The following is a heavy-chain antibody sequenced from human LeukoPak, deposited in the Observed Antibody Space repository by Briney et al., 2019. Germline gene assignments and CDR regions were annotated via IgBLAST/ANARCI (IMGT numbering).Heavy chain of an antibody. J-gene: IGHJ4*02. CDR3: TRGRNSAFDY. Sequence: SQTLSLTCVISGDSVSINGVAWHWVRQSPSRGLEWLGRTYYGSKWSNDYALSVKSRITINPDTSKNQFSLQLNSVTPEDTAVYYCTRGRNSAFDYWGQGTLVTVSS. D-gene: IGHD1-14*01. CDR2: TYYGSKWSN. V-gene: IGHV6-1*01. CDR1: GDSVSINGVA.